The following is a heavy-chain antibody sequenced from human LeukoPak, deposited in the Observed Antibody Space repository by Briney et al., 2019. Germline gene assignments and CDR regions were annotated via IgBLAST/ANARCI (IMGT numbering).Heavy chain of an antibody. D-gene: IGHD6-19*01. Sequence: SGALSLTCAVSGGSISSSNWWSWVRQPPGKGLEWIGEIYHSGSTNYNPSLKSRVTISVDKSKNQFSLKLSSVTAADTAVYYCARDRAAVAGNGYFDYWGQGTLVAVSS. V-gene: IGHV4-4*02. J-gene: IGHJ4*02. CDR3: ARDRAAVAGNGYFDY. CDR1: GGSISSSNW. CDR2: IYHSGST.